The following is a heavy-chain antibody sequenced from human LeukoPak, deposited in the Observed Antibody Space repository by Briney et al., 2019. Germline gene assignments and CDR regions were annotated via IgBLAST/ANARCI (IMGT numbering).Heavy chain of an antibody. V-gene: IGHV4-59*08. Sequence: SETLSLTCTVSGGSISSYYWNWIRQPPGKGLEWIGYIYYSGSTNYNPSLKSRVTISVDTPKNQFSLKLSSVTAADTAVYYCARRRYYDSSGYANAFDIWGQGTMVTVSS. D-gene: IGHD3-22*01. CDR3: ARRRYYDSSGYANAFDI. CDR2: IYYSGST. CDR1: GGSISSYY. J-gene: IGHJ3*02.